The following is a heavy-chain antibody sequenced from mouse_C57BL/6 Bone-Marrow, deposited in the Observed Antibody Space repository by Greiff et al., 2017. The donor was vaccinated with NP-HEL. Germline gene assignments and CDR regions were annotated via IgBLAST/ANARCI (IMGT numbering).Heavy chain of an antibody. CDR1: GYTFTSYW. D-gene: IGHD4-1*01. J-gene: IGHJ2*01. V-gene: IGHV1-61*01. CDR2: IYPSDSET. CDR3: ARWGYWDEGY. Sequence: QVQLQQPGAELVRPGSSVKLSCKASGYTFTSYWMDWVKQRPGQGLEWIGNIYPSDSETHYNQKFKDKATLTVDKSSSTAYMQLSSLTSEDSAVYYCARWGYWDEGYWGQGTTLTVSS.